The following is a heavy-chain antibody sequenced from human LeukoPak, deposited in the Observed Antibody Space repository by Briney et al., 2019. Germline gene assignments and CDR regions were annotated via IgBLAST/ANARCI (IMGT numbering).Heavy chain of an antibody. D-gene: IGHD3-22*01. Sequence: GGSLRLSCAASGFAFRDYAMSWVRQAPGKGLEWVSVISGSGATTHYTDSVKGRFTISRDNYKNTVSLQMNSLRAEDTAVYYCATDYYDRSGDYTVDHWGQGTQVTVSS. CDR3: ATDYYDRSGDYTVDH. CDR1: GFAFRDYA. CDR2: ISGSGATT. J-gene: IGHJ4*02. V-gene: IGHV3-23*01.